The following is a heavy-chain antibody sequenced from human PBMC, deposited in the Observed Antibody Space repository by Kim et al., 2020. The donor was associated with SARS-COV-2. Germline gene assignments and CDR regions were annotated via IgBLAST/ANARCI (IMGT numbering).Heavy chain of an antibody. J-gene: IGHJ4*02. D-gene: IGHD5-12*01. CDR2: K. Sequence: KFYADSVKGRFTISRDNSKNTMFLQMNSLRGDDTAVYYCARDYRGYVPFHWGQGTLVTVSS. V-gene: IGHV3-30*01. CDR3: ARDYRGYVPFH.